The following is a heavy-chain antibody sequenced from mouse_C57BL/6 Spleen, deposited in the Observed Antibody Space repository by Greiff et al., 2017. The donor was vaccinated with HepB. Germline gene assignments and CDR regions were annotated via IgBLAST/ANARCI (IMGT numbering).Heavy chain of an antibody. D-gene: IGHD2-12*01. CDR3: TYSPWFAY. CDR1: GFTFSNYW. CDR2: IRLKSDNYAT. J-gene: IGHJ3*01. V-gene: IGHV6-3*01. Sequence: EVMLMESGGGLVQPGGSMKLSCVASGFTFSNYWMNWVRQSPEKGLEWVAQIRLKSDNYATHYAESVKGRFTISRDDSKSSVYLQMNNLRAEDTGIYYCTYSPWFAYWGQGTLVTVSA.